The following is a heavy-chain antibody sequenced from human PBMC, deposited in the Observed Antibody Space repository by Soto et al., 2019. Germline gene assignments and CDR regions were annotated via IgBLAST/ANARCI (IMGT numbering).Heavy chain of an antibody. Sequence: SETLSLTCTVSNGSVSSGTYSWSWVRQPPGKGLEWIGYIYYSGTTYYTPSLKSRLTMSMDRANDHFSLDLTSVTAADTAVYFCARGHYYYGMDVWGQGITVTVSS. V-gene: IGHV4-30-2*01. CDR3: ARGHYYYGMDV. CDR1: NGSVSSGTYS. J-gene: IGHJ6*02. CDR2: IYYSGTT.